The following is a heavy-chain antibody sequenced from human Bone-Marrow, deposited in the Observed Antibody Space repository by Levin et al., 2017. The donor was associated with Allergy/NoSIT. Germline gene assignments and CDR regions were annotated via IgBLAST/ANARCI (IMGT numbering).Heavy chain of an antibody. CDR3: GLSGTTNGMDV. D-gene: IGHD1-7*01. Sequence: GGSLRLSCAASGFTLSSYWMSWVRQAPGKGLEWVAKINQDGSEKNYVDSVKGRFTISRDNAKNSLYLQMNSLRAEDTAVYYCGLSGTTNGMDVWGPGTTVIVSS. J-gene: IGHJ6*02. V-gene: IGHV3-7*01. CDR2: INQDGSEK. CDR1: GFTLSSYW.